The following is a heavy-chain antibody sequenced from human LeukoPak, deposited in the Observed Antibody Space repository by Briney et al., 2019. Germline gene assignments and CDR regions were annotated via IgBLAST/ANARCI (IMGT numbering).Heavy chain of an antibody. CDR3: AGDFGIGSGPAGFDY. Sequence: ASVKVSCKASGYTFTSYAMHWVRQAPGQRLEWMGWINAGNGNTKYSQEFQGRVTITRDTSASTAYMELSSLRSDDTAVYYCAGDFGIGSGPAGFDYWGQGTLVTVSS. V-gene: IGHV1-3*01. CDR2: INAGNGNT. D-gene: IGHD2-15*01. CDR1: GYTFTSYA. J-gene: IGHJ4*02.